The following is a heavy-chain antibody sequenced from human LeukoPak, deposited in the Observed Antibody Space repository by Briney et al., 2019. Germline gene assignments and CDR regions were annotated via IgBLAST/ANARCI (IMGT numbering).Heavy chain of an antibody. CDR1: GFTFSSYE. Sequence: GGSLRLSCAASGFTFSSYEMNWVRQAPGTGLEWVSYISSSGSTIYYADSVKGRFTISRDNAKNSLYLQMNSLRAEDTAVYYCARSPIFGVVIWGQGTMVTVSS. D-gene: IGHD3-3*01. CDR2: ISSSGSTI. CDR3: ARSPIFGVVI. J-gene: IGHJ3*02. V-gene: IGHV3-48*03.